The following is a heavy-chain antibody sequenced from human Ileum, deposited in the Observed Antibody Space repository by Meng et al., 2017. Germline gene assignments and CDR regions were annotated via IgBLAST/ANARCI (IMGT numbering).Heavy chain of an antibody. CDR3: ARDPGYCSSTSCRDYYYGMDV. CDR2: ISYDGSNK. CDR1: GFTFSSYA. V-gene: IGHV3-30*01. Sequence: GESLKISCAASGFTFSSYAMHWVRQAPGKGLEWVAVISYDGSNKYYADSVKGRFTISRDNSKNTLYLQMNSLRAEDTAVYYCARDPGYCSSTSCRDYYYGMDVWGQGTTVTVSS. J-gene: IGHJ6*02. D-gene: IGHD2-2*01.